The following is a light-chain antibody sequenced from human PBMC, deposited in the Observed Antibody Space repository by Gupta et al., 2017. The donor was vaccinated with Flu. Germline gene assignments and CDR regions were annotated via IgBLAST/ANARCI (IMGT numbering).Light chain of an antibody. Sequence: DIQMTQSPSSLSASLGDRVTITCRASQSISTYLSWYQQKSGTAPKLLIYATSNLQTGVPSRFSGSGSGTDFSLTINGPQPEDFATYYCQQGYDSPTFGQGTKVEFK. CDR3: QQGYDSPT. V-gene: IGKV1-39*01. J-gene: IGKJ1*01. CDR1: QSISTY. CDR2: ATS.